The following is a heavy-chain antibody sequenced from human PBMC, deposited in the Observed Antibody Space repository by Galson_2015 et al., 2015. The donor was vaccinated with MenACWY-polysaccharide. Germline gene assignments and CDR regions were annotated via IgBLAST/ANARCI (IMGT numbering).Heavy chain of an antibody. V-gene: IGHV3-23*01. D-gene: IGHD2-21*01. CDR3: GKGGGNFQLVVDAIGY. Sequence: SLRLSCAASGFRFDNFAMTWVRQAPGKGLEWVSGVSGGALDTYYAESVKGRFTISRDNSKNTLYLQMNSLRVEDTAVYYCGKGGGNFQLVVDAIGYCGQGTLVSVSS. J-gene: IGHJ4*02. CDR1: GFRFDNFA. CDR2: VSGGALDT.